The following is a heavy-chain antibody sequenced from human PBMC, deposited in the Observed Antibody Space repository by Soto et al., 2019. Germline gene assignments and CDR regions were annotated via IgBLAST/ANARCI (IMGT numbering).Heavy chain of an antibody. CDR2: IWYDGSQR. J-gene: IGHJ4*02. V-gene: IGHV3-33*01. CDR1: GFTFNTHG. Sequence: VELVESGGGVVQPGGSLRLSCAASGFTFNTHGMHWVRQAPGKGLEWVAVIWYDGSQRYYADFVRGRFTISRDNSQNTLYLQMTSLSAEDTAVYYCARIDDYGDYVTDYWGQGALVTVSS. CDR3: ARIDDYGDYVTDY. D-gene: IGHD4-17*01.